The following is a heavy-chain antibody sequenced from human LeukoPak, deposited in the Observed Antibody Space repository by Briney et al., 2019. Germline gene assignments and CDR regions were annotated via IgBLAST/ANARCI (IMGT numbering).Heavy chain of an antibody. D-gene: IGHD3-10*01. CDR1: GGTFSSYA. J-gene: IGHJ4*02. V-gene: IGHV1-69*05. CDR3: VRAKEGVTFVRGEMDY. CDR2: IIPIFGTA. Sequence: SVKVSCKASGGTFSSYAISWVRQAPGQGLEWMGGIIPIFGTANYAQKVQGRVTMTTDTSTSTAYMELRSLRSDDTAVYYCVRAKEGVTFVRGEMDYWGQGTLVTVSS.